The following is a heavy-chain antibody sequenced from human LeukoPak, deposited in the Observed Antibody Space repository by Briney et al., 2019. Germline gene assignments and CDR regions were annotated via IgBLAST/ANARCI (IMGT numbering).Heavy chain of an antibody. D-gene: IGHD1-26*01. CDR1: GYTFTSYG. V-gene: IGHV1-18*01. J-gene: IGHJ4*02. CDR3: ARGYKFGLHSGSYYSFDY. Sequence: GASVKVSCKASGYTFTSYGISWVRQAPGQGLEWMGWISAYNGNTNYAQKLQGRVTMTTDTSTSTAYMELRSLRSDDTAVYYCARGYKFGLHSGSYYSFDYWGQGTLVTVSS. CDR2: ISAYNGNT.